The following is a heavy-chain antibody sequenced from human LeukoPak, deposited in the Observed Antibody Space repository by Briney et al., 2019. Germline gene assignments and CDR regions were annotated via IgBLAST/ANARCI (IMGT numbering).Heavy chain of an antibody. D-gene: IGHD6-13*01. CDR2: IIPILGIA. V-gene: IGHV1-69*04. Sequence: SSVKVSCKASGGTFSRYAISWVRQAPGQGREGMGRIIPILGIANSAQKFQGRVTITADKSTSTAYMELSSLRSEDTAVYYCASGVGQQLANAEYFQHWGEGTLVTVSS. J-gene: IGHJ1*01. CDR3: ASGVGQQLANAEYFQH. CDR1: GGTFSRYA.